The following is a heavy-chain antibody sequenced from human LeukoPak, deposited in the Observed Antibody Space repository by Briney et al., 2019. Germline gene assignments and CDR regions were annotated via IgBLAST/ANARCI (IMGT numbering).Heavy chain of an antibody. CDR3: AGYGMDIVVVPAAIRATDNWFDP. J-gene: IGHJ5*02. CDR2: INHSGST. V-gene: IGHV4-34*01. CDR1: GGSFSGYY. D-gene: IGHD2-2*02. Sequence: PSETLSLTCAVYGGSFSGYYWSWIRQPPGKGLEWIGEINHSGSTNYNPSLKSQVPISLDKSKNQFSLKLSSVTAADTAVYYCAGYGMDIVVVPAAIRATDNWFDPWGQGTLGTVSA.